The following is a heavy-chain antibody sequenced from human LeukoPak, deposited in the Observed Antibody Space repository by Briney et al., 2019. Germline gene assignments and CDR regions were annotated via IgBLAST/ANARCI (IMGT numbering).Heavy chain of an antibody. D-gene: IGHD3-3*01. V-gene: IGHV3-23*01. CDR3: AREITIFGVAGY. CDR1: GFTFSSYA. Sequence: GGSLSLSCAASGFTFSSYAMSWVRQAPGKGLEWVSAISGSGGSTYYADSVKGRFTISRDNSKNTLYLQMNSLRADDTAIYYCAREITIFGVAGYWGQGTLVTVSS. J-gene: IGHJ4*02. CDR2: ISGSGGST.